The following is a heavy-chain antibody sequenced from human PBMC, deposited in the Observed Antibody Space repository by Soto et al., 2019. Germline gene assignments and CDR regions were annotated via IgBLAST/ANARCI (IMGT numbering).Heavy chain of an antibody. Sequence: QLQLQESGPGLVKPSETLSLTCTVSGGSISSSSHYWGWIRQPPGKGLEWIGTIYYSGSTFYNPSLESRVTVSVDTSKNQFSLRLSSVTAADPAVFYCARLDPAYYFDYWGQGTLVTVSS. CDR2: IYYSGST. CDR3: ARLDPAYYFDY. D-gene: IGHD2-15*01. CDR1: GGSISSSSHY. J-gene: IGHJ4*02. V-gene: IGHV4-39*01.